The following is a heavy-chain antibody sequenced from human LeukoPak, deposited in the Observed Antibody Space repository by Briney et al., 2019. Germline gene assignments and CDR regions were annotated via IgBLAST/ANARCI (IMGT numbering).Heavy chain of an antibody. J-gene: IGHJ3*02. D-gene: IGHD1-26*01. V-gene: IGHV4-39*01. CDR2: IYTSGST. CDR1: GGSISSSSYY. CDR3: ARHLVGSQATTRQFAFDI. Sequence: SETLSLTCTVSGGSISSSSYYWGWIRQPPGKGLEWIGRIYTSGSTNYNPSLKSRVTISVDTSKNQFSLKLSSVTAADTAVYYCARHLVGSQATTRQFAFDIWGQGTMVTVSS.